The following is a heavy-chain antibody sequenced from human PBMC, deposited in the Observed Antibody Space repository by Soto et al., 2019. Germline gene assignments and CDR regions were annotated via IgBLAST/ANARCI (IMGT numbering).Heavy chain of an antibody. J-gene: IGHJ4*02. CDR1: GYRFASYW. Sequence: PGESLKISCKGSGYRFASYWIGWVRQLPGKGLEWMGIIYPGDSDTRYSPSFQGQVTISADKSISTAYLQWSSLKASDTAMYYCARRDILTGPFDYWGQGTLVTVSS. V-gene: IGHV5-51*01. D-gene: IGHD3-9*01. CDR3: ARRDILTGPFDY. CDR2: IYPGDSDT.